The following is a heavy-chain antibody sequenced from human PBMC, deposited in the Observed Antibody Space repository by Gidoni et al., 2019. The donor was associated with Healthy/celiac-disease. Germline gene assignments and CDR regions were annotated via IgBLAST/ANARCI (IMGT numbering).Heavy chain of an antibody. J-gene: IGHJ4*02. V-gene: IGHV3-23*01. CDR1: GFTFSSYA. CDR3: ATGPPMVRRVTEFDY. CDR2: ISGSGGST. D-gene: IGHD3-10*01. Sequence: EVQLWESGGGLGQPGGSLRLTCAASGFTFSSYAMSWVRQAPGKGLEWVSAISGSGGSTYYADSVKGRFNISRDTSKHPLYLQMNSLRAEDTAVYYCATGPPMVRRVTEFDYWGQGTLVTVSS.